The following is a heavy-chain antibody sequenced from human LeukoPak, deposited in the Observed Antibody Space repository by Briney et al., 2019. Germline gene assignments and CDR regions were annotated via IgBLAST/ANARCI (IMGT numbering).Heavy chain of an antibody. CDR1: GYTLTGYY. CDR2: INPNTGAT. D-gene: IGHD6-19*01. J-gene: IGHJ4*02. CDR3: ARDRVGSGWPRPYYFEV. V-gene: IGHV1-2*02. Sequence: ASVKVSCKASGYTLTGYYLHWVRQAPGQGLEWMGWINPNTGATHSVQKFQGRITMTRDTSISTAYMDLSRLRSDDTAVYYCARDRVGSGWPRPYYFEVWGQGTLVTVSS.